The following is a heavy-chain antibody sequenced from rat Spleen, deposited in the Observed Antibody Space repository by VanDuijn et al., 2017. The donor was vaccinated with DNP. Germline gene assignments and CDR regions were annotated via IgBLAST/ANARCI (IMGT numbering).Heavy chain of an antibody. J-gene: IGHJ1*01. CDR2: IWSNGNT. CDR3: SRVLYNGYQRHYWSFDF. CDR1: GFSLTSYG. D-gene: IGHD1-6*01. V-gene: IGHV2-13*01. Sequence: QVQLKESGPGLVQPSQTLSLTCTVSGFSLTSYGVSWVRQPPGKGLEWMGVIWSNGNTDYNPALKSRLSISRDTSKSQVFLRMNSLQTEDTAIYFCSRVLYNGYQRHYWSFDFWGPGTMVTVSS.